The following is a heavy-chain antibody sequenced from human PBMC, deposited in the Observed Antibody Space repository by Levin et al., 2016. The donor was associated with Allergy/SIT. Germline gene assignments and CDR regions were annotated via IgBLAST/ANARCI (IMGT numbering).Heavy chain of an antibody. J-gene: IGHJ4*02. D-gene: IGHD1-26*01. CDR3: ATEWEGLGLD. CDR1: GFTFINAW. V-gene: IGHV3-15*01. Sequence: GESLKISCAASGFTFINAWMSWVRQAPGKGLEWVGRIKGKTDGGTTDYAAPVKGRFTISRDDSKNTLYLQMNSLKTEDTAMYYCATEWEGLGLDWGQGTLVTVSS. CDR2: IKGKTDGGTT.